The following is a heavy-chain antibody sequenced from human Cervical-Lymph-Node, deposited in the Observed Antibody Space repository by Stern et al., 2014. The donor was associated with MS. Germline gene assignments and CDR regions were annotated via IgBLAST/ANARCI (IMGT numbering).Heavy chain of an antibody. Sequence: VQLEESGAEVKKPGASVKVSCKASGYTFTNKPIHWVRQAPGQGLEWMGSINVTNGNNKSSKKLQGRITFTTDTAADTAYMELSSLRSEYTAGYDCAKDKSSGCDYWGQGTLVIVSS. CDR1: GYTFTNKP. V-gene: IGHV1-3*01. J-gene: IGHJ4*02. CDR2: INVTNGNN. CDR3: AKDKSSGCDY. D-gene: IGHD3-22*01.